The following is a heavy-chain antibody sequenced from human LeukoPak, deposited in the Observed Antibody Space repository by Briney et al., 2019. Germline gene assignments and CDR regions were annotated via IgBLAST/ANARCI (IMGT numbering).Heavy chain of an antibody. J-gene: IGHJ4*02. Sequence: ASVKVSCKASGYTFTSYGISWVRQAPGQGLEWMGWISAYNGNTNYAQKLQGRVTMTTDTSTSTAYMELRSLRSDDTAVYYCARGANYYGSESYYSPDYWGQGTLVTVSS. CDR2: ISAYNGNT. V-gene: IGHV1-18*01. CDR3: ARGANYYGSESYYSPDY. D-gene: IGHD3-10*01. CDR1: GYTFTSYG.